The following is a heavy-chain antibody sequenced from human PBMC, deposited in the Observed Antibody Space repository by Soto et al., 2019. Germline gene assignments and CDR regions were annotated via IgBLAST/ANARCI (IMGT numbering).Heavy chain of an antibody. CDR3: AKARGSGSHTTHYFAS. J-gene: IGHJ4*02. V-gene: IGHV3-23*01. CDR1: GFTFSTYA. D-gene: IGHD3-10*01. Sequence: GGSLRLSCAASGFTFSTYAMNWVRQAPGKGLEWDAGISRSGGYTYYADSVKGRFTISRDNSKNTVYVQMTGLRAEDTAFYYCAKARGSGSHTTHYFASWGKGALVTVSS. CDR2: ISRSGGYT.